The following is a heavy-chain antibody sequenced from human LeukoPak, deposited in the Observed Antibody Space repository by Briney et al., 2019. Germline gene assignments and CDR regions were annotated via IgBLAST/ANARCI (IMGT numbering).Heavy chain of an antibody. CDR2: INHSGST. CDR3: ARGSNYYDSSGYYMGDAFDI. V-gene: IGHV4-34*01. Sequence: SETLTLTCAVYGGSFSGYYWSWIRQPPGKGLEWIGEINHSGSTNYNPSLKSRVTISVDTSKNQFSLKLSSVTAADTAVYYCARGSNYYDSSGYYMGDAFDIWGQGTMVTVSS. CDR1: GGSFSGYY. D-gene: IGHD3-22*01. J-gene: IGHJ3*02.